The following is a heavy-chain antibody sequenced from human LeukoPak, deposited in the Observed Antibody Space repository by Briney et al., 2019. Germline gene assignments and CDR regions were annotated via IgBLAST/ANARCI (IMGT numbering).Heavy chain of an antibody. D-gene: IGHD4-23*01. Sequence: SETLSLTCTVSGGSISSGDYYWSWIRQPPGKGLEWIGYIYYSGSTYYNPSLKSRVTISVDTSKNQFSLKLSSVTAADTAVYYCARGGPPGGGWYESWGQGTLVTVSS. V-gene: IGHV4-30-4*01. CDR2: IYYSGST. J-gene: IGHJ5*01. CDR3: ARGGPPGGGWYES. CDR1: GGSISSGDYY.